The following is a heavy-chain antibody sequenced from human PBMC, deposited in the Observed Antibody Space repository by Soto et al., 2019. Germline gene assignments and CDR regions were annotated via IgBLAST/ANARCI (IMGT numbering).Heavy chain of an antibody. J-gene: IGHJ5*02. CDR2: INTYNGNT. CDR3: ARGVGSGTYYNQYNWFDP. Sequence: ASVKVCCKAFGDTFTNYGISWVRQAPGQGLEWMGWINTYNGNTNHAQKLQGRVTMTTDTSTSTAYMELRSLRSDDTAVYYCARGVGSGTYYNQYNWFDPWGQGTLVTVSS. V-gene: IGHV1-18*01. D-gene: IGHD3-10*01. CDR1: GDTFTNYG.